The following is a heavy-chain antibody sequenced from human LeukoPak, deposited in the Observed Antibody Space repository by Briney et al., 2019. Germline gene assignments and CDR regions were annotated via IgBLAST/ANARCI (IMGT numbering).Heavy chain of an antibody. J-gene: IGHJ4*02. CDR3: ARVRDY. CDR1: GFTFDDYG. V-gene: IGHV3-74*01. Sequence: GGSLRLSCAASGFTFDDYGMSWVRQAPGKGLEWVSRINTDGSSRNYADSVKGRFTISRDNAKNTLYLQMNSLRAEDTAVYYCARVRDYWGQGTLVTVSS. CDR2: INTDGSSR.